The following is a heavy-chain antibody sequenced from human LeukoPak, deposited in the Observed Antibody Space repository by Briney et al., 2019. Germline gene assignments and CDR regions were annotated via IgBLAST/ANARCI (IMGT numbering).Heavy chain of an antibody. CDR3: ASRGGSGSYYELYYYYGMDV. V-gene: IGHV4-34*01. D-gene: IGHD3-10*01. CDR2: INHSGST. J-gene: IGHJ6*02. CDR1: GGSFSGYY. Sequence: SETLSLTCAVYGGSFSGYYWSWISQPPGKGLEWIGEINHSGSTNYNPSLKSRVTISVDTSKNQFSLKLSSVTAADTAVYYCASRGGSGSYYELYYYYGMDVWGQGTTVTVSS.